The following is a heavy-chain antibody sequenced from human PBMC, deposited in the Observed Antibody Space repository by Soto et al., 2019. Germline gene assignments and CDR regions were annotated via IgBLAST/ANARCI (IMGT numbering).Heavy chain of an antibody. CDR2: VSGSGATT. CDR3: EKSRRGDGYKNAFDI. Sequence: GSLLPTCTASGFTFSNYVMTWVRQDPGKGLEWVSGVSGSGATTYYADSVKGRFTISRDNSKNTLYLQMNSLRAEDTAVYYCEKSRRGDGYKNAFDIWGQGTMVTVSS. CDR1: GFTFSNYV. V-gene: IGHV3-23*01. D-gene: IGHD5-12*01. J-gene: IGHJ3*02.